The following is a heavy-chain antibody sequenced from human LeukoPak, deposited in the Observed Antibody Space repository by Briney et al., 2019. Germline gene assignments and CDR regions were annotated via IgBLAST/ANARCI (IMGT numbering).Heavy chain of an antibody. CDR3: ARDASGWYSLGY. D-gene: IGHD6-19*01. CDR2: ITTGSTTI. CDR1: GFTFSSYS. J-gene: IGHJ4*02. V-gene: IGHV3-48*02. Sequence: GGSLRLSCAASGFTFSSYSMNWVRQAPGKGLEWVSFITTGSTTIYYADSVKGRFTISRDNAKNSLYLQMNSLRDEDTAVYYCARDASGWYSLGYWGQGTLVTVSS.